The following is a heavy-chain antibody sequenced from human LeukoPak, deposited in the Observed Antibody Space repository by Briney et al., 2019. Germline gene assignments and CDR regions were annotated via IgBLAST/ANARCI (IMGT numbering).Heavy chain of an antibody. CDR2: ISWNSGSI. CDR1: GFTFDDYA. V-gene: IGHV3-9*01. Sequence: GRSLRLSCAASGFTFDDYAMHWVRQAPGKGLEWVSGISWNSGSIGYADSVKGRFTISRDNAKNSLYLQMNSLRAEDTALYYCAKGSVGGYSYGNFDYWGQGTPVTVSS. J-gene: IGHJ4*02. D-gene: IGHD5-18*01. CDR3: AKGSVGGYSYGNFDY.